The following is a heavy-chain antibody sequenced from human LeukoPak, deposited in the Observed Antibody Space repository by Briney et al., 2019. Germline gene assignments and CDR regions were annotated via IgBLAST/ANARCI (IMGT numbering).Heavy chain of an antibody. CDR1: GYIFTNYG. J-gene: IGHJ5*02. CDR3: ARDGIRFGIAAAGNWFDP. D-gene: IGHD6-13*01. Sequence: ASVKVSCKASGYIFTNYGISWVRQAPGQGLEWMGWISAYNGNTNYAQKLQGRVTMTTDTSTSTAYMELRSLRSDDTAVYYCARDGIRFGIAAAGNWFDPWGQGTLVTVSS. V-gene: IGHV1-18*01. CDR2: ISAYNGNT.